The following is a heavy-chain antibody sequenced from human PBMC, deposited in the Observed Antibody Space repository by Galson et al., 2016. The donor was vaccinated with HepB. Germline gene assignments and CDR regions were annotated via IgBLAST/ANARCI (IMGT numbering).Heavy chain of an antibody. CDR3: ARNYVGHNWFDP. CDR1: GGSFSGYY. D-gene: IGHD4-23*01. J-gene: IGHJ5*02. V-gene: IGHV4-34*01. CDR2: IYHSGST. Sequence: ETLSLTCAVYGGSFSGYYWSWIRQPPGKGLEWIGEIYHSGSTNYNPSLKSRVTISVDKSKNQFSLKLSSVTAADTAVYYCARNYVGHNWFDPWGQGTLGTVSS.